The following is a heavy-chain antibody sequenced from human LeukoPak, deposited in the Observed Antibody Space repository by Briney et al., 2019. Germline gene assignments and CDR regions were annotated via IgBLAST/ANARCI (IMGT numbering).Heavy chain of an antibody. D-gene: IGHD2-2*03. CDR3: ARDSPGGYCSSTSCFGVLNYSDY. V-gene: IGHV1-18*01. J-gene: IGHJ4*02. CDR2: ISAYNGNT. Sequence: ASVKVSCKASGYTFTSYGISWVRQAPGQGLEWMGWISAYNGNTNYAQKLQGRVTMTTDTSTSTAYMELRSLRSDDTAVYYCARDSPGGYCSSTSCFGVLNYSDYWGQGTLVTVSS. CDR1: GYTFTSYG.